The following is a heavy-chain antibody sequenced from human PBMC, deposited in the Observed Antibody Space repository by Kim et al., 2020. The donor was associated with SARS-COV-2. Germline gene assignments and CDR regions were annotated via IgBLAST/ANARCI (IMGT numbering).Heavy chain of an antibody. CDR3: ARDGVVPAGYKGPSPGV. Sequence: GGSLRLSCAASGFTFSSYSMNWVRQAPGKGLEWVSSISSSSSYIYYADSVKGRFTISRDNAKNSLYLQMNSLRAEDTAVYYCARDGVVPAGYKGPSPGVWGQGTMVTVSS. CDR1: GFTFSSYS. D-gene: IGHD2-2*01. J-gene: IGHJ3*01. CDR2: ISSSSSYI. V-gene: IGHV3-21*01.